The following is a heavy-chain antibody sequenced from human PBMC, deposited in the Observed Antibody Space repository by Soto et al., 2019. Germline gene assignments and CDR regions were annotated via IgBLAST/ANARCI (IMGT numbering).Heavy chain of an antibody. J-gene: IGHJ6*02. V-gene: IGHV1-18*01. CDR3: ARDRSWGTNPPGDYYYGMDV. Sequence: QVQLVQSGAEVKKPGASVKVSCKASGYTFTSYGVSWVRQAPGQGLEWMGWISAYNGNTNYAQKLQGRVTMTTDTSTSTAYMELRSLRSDDTAGYYCARDRSWGTNPPGDYYYGMDVWGQGTTVTVSS. D-gene: IGHD2-15*01. CDR2: ISAYNGNT. CDR1: GYTFTSYG.